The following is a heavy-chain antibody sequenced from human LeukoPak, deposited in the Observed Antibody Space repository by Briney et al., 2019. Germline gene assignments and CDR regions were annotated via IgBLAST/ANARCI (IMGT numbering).Heavy chain of an antibody. CDR3: ARETVIASSYDY. V-gene: IGHV4-59*01. CDR1: RGSIRNYY. CDR2: IYYSGST. D-gene: IGHD4-17*01. J-gene: IGHJ4*02. Sequence: SETLSLTCTVSRGSIRNYYWSWIRQSPGKGREGIGYIYYSGSTNYNPSLKSRVSISVDTSKNQFSLKLTSVTPADTAVYYCARETVIASSYDYWGQGILVTVSS.